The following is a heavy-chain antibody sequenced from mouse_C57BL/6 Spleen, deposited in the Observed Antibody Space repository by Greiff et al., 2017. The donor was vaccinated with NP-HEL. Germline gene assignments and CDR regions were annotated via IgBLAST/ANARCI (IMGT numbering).Heavy chain of an antibody. CDR1: GYTFTSYW. Sequence: QVQLQQPGAELVMPGASVKLSCKASGYTFTSYWMHWVKQRPGQGLEWIGEIDPSDSYTNYNQKFKGKSTLTVDKSSSTAYMQLSSLTSEDSAVYYCARSRADYYGSSYIDYWGQGTTLTVSS. CDR2: IDPSDSYT. CDR3: ARSRADYYGSSYIDY. D-gene: IGHD1-1*01. V-gene: IGHV1-69*01. J-gene: IGHJ2*01.